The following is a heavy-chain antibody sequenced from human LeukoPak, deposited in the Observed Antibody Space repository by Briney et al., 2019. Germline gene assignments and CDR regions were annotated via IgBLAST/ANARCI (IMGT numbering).Heavy chain of an antibody. V-gene: IGHV3-7*01. J-gene: IGHJ6*02. Sequence: PGGSLRLSCAASGFTFSNHWMAWVRQAPGKGLEWVANIKQDGSEKYYVDSVKGRFTISRDNAKNSLYLQESSLRAGDTAVYYCARRARGVIAYYYYGMDVWGQGTTVTVSS. CDR1: GFTFSNHW. CDR3: ARRARGVIAYYYYGMDV. D-gene: IGHD3-10*01. CDR2: IKQDGSEK.